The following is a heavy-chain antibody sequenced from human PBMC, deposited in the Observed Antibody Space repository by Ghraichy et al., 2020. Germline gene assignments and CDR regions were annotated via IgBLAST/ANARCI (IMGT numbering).Heavy chain of an antibody. CDR2: ISDGGGNI. J-gene: IGHJ3*02. Sequence: GGSLRLSCAASGFTFSGYAMNWVRQAPGKGLEWVSTISDGGGNIHYADSVKGRFTISRDNPKNTLYMQMNSLRAEDTAVYYCAKDRAYCNSNTCRQAFDIWGQGTMVTVSS. CDR3: AKDRAYCNSNTCRQAFDI. V-gene: IGHV3-23*01. CDR1: GFTFSGYA. D-gene: IGHD2/OR15-2a*01.